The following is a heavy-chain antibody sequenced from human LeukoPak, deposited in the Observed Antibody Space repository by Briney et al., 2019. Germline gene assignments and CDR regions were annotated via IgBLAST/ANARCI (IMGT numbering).Heavy chain of an antibody. Sequence: GGSLRLSCAASGFTVSSNYMGWVRQAPGKGLEWVSVIYSGGSTYYADSVKGRFTISRDNSKNTLYLQMNSLRAEDTAVYYCAKDQNIVVVPAAIGWFDPWGQGTLVTVSS. J-gene: IGHJ5*02. V-gene: IGHV3-66*01. CDR1: GFTVSSNY. D-gene: IGHD2-2*02. CDR2: IYSGGST. CDR3: AKDQNIVVVPAAIGWFDP.